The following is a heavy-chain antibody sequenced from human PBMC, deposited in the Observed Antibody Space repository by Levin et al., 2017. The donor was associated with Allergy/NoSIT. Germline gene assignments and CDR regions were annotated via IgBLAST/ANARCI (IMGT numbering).Heavy chain of an antibody. CDR3: AKREFFDY. J-gene: IGHJ4*02. CDR1: RFTLSTYD. V-gene: IGHV3-23*01. Sequence: SCAASRFTLSTYDMSWVRQAPGKGLEWVSGISVSGDFTYYADSVKGRFTISRDNSKNTLYLQMNSLRAEDTAAYYCAKREFFDYWGQGTLVTVSS. CDR2: ISVSGDFT.